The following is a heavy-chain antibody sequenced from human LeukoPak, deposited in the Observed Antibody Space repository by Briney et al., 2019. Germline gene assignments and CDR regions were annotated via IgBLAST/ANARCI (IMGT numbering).Heavy chain of an antibody. CDR1: GGSISSSSYY. CDR2: IYYSGST. Sequence: SETLSLTCTVSGGSISSSSYYWGWIRQPPRKGLEWIGSIYYSGSTYYNPSLKSRVTISVDTSKNQFSLKLSSVTAADTAVYYCARDWRDYGDYGHFDYWGQGTLVTVSS. CDR3: ARDWRDYGDYGHFDY. V-gene: IGHV4-39*07. J-gene: IGHJ4*02. D-gene: IGHD4-17*01.